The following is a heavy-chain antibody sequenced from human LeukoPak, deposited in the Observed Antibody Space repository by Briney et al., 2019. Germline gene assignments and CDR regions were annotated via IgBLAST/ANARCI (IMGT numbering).Heavy chain of an antibody. CDR1: GYTFNNYG. V-gene: IGHV1-18*01. CDR3: ARDDYGDSKGRFDP. J-gene: IGHJ5*02. CDR2: ISVYNGNT. D-gene: IGHD4-17*01. Sequence: GASVEVSCKASGYTFNNYGITWVRQAPGQGLEWMGWISVYNGNTNYAQKLQGRLTMTTDTSTSTAYMELKSLRSDDTAVYYCARDDYGDSKGRFDPWGQGTLVTVSS.